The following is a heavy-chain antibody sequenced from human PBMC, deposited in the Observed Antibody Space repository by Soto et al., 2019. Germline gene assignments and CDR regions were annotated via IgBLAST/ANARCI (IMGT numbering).Heavy chain of an antibody. V-gene: IGHV3-15*07. CDR3: TTGARLNYGDYGSQAYYYYYGMGV. Sequence: EVQLVESGGGLVKPGGSLRLSCAASGFTFSNAWMNWVRQAPGKGLEWVGRIKSKTDGGTTDYAAPVKGRFTISRDDSKNTLYLQMNSLKTEDTAVYYCTTGARLNYGDYGSQAYYYYYGMGVWGQGTTVTVSS. CDR2: IKSKTDGGTT. CDR1: GFTFSNAW. J-gene: IGHJ6*02. D-gene: IGHD4-17*01.